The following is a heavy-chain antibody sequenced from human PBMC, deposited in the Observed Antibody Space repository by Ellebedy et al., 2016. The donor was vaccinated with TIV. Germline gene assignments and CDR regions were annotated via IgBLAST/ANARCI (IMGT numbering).Heavy chain of an antibody. CDR1: GFTFSNYW. CDR2: IKNDGTMR. Sequence: GESLKISXTASGFTFSNYWMHWVRQAPGKGLVWVSRIKNDGTMRNYADSVKGRFTISRDNAKNTLYLQMNDLRAEDTAVYYCAGTSNTCCDYWGQGTLVTVSS. J-gene: IGHJ4*02. V-gene: IGHV3-74*01. D-gene: IGHD2-21*01. CDR3: AGTSNTCCDY.